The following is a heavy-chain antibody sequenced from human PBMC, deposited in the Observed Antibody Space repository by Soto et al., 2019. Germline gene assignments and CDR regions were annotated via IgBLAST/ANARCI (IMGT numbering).Heavy chain of an antibody. Sequence: GGSLRLSCAPSGFPFSSYSMNWVRQASGKGLDWVSSISDSGTKTFYGASVKGRFALSRDPSKNTVCMQMNKPRAGDTAPYYCAKAGIRKDDYCGDRPLVTLSS. CDR2: ISDSGTKT. CDR1: GFPFSSYS. CDR3: AKAGIRKDDY. J-gene: IGHJ4*01. V-gene: IGHV3-23*01.